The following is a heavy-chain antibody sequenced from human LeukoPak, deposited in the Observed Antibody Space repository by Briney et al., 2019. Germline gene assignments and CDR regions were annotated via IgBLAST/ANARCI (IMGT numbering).Heavy chain of an antibody. V-gene: IGHV3-53*01. CDR3: ARGQVGSSRGDFDY. Sequence: GGSLRLSCAASGFTVSSNYMSWVRQAPGKGLEWVSVIYSGGSTYYADSVKGRFTISRDNSKNTLYLQMNSLRAEDTAVYYCARGQVGSSRGDFDYWGQGTLVTVSS. CDR2: IYSGGST. CDR1: GFTVSSNY. J-gene: IGHJ4*02. D-gene: IGHD6-13*01.